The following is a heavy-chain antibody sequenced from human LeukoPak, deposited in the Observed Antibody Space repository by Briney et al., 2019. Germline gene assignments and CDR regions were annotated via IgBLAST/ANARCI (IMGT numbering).Heavy chain of an antibody. V-gene: IGHV3-23*01. D-gene: IGHD3-3*01. CDR2: MSGSGYYT. CDR1: GFAFSNFA. Sequence: GGSLRLSCAAYGFAFSNFAMTWVRQARGKGLELVSAMSGSGYYTYYVESVKGRFTISRDNSKNTLYLHMNSLRADDTAVYYCAKMEGQRLYDYCMDVWGRGTTVTVSS. CDR3: AKMEGQRLYDYCMDV. J-gene: IGHJ6*03.